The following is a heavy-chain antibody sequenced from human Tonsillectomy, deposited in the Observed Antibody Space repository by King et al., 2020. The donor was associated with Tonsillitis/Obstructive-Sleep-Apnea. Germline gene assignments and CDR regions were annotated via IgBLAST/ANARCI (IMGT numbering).Heavy chain of an antibody. Sequence: QLQESGPGLVKPSETLSLTCTVSGGSISSSNYYWGWIRQPPGKGLEWIGSIYYSGSTYYNPSLKSRVTISVDTFKNQFSLKLSSVTAADTALYYCARLPSPTIRGFDPWGQGTLVTVSS. V-gene: IGHV4-39*01. CDR2: IYYSGST. D-gene: IGHD5-12*01. J-gene: IGHJ5*02. CDR1: GGSISSSNYY. CDR3: ARLPSPTIRGFDP.